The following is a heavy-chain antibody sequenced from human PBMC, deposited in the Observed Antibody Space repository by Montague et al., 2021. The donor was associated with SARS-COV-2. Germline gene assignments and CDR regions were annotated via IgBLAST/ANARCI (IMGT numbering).Heavy chain of an antibody. Sequence: PALVTPTQTLTLTCTFSGFSLSTSGMCASWIRQPPGKALEWLALIDWDDDKYYSTSLKTRLTISKDTSKNQVVLTMTNMDPVDTATYYCARTLHDILTGYYSFDYWGQGTLVTVSS. CDR1: GFSLSTSGMC. V-gene: IGHV2-70*01. D-gene: IGHD3-9*01. J-gene: IGHJ4*02. CDR3: ARTLHDILTGYYSFDY. CDR2: IDWDDDK.